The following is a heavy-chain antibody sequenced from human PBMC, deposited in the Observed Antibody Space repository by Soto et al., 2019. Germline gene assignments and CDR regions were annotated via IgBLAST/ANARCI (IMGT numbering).Heavy chain of an antibody. V-gene: IGHV3-30*18. D-gene: IGHD3-3*01. CDR2: ISYDGSNK. CDR3: AKDHYDFWSGYRFPDYYYGMDV. Sequence: VWSLRLSCAASGFTFSSYGMHWVRLAPGKGLEWVAVISYDGSNKYYADSVKGRFTISRDNSKNTLYLQMNSLRAEDTAVYYCAKDHYDFWSGYRFPDYYYGMDVWGQGTTVTVSS. CDR1: GFTFSSYG. J-gene: IGHJ6*02.